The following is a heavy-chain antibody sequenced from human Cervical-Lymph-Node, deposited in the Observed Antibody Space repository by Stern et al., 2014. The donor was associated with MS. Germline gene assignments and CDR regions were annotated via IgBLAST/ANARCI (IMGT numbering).Heavy chain of an antibody. Sequence: QVQLVQSGAEVKKPGASVKVSCKTSGYTFSTYGITWVRQAPGQGPEWKGWISGHNGNTNFAERFQGRLTMTTDTSTRTAYMELRSLRYDDTAVYFCARDPGGYFHGMDVWGQGTTVTVSS. D-gene: IGHD3-10*01. CDR2: ISGHNGNT. CDR1: GYTFSTYG. J-gene: IGHJ6*02. CDR3: ARDPGGYFHGMDV. V-gene: IGHV1-18*01.